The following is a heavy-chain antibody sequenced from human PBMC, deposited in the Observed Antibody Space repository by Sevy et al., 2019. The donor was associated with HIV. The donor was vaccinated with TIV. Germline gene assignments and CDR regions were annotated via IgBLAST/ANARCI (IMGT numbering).Heavy chain of an antibody. D-gene: IGHD6-19*01. V-gene: IGHV3-23*01. CDR2: ISGSGGST. CDR1: VFTFSSYA. J-gene: IGHJ4*02. CDR3: AKGGQQWLGNFDY. Sequence: GGSLRLSCAASVFTFSSYAMSWVRQAPGKGLEWVSAISGSGGSTYYADSVKGRFTISRDNSKNTLYLQMNSLRAEDTAVYYCAKGGQQWLGNFDYWGQGTLVTVSS.